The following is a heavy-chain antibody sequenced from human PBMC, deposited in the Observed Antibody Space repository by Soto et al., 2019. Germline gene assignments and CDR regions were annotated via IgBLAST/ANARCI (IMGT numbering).Heavy chain of an antibody. D-gene: IGHD2-21*02. V-gene: IGHV4-30-4*01. CDR1: GASIRSTDYY. CDR3: VRTAREGAVAPHWFDR. CDR2: VYYTGST. Sequence: NPSETLSLTCTVSGASIRSTDYYWSWIRQAPGKGLEWIGHVYYTGSTYYNPSLMSRLTISVDTSKNQFSLKLTSVTAAETAVYYCVRTAREGAVAPHWFDRWGQGTQVTVSS. J-gene: IGHJ5*02.